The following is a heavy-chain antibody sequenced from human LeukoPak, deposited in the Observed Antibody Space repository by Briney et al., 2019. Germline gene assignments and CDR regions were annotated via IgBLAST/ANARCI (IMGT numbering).Heavy chain of an antibody. CDR3: AKKLVGITVMAGDYFDY. D-gene: IGHD4-17*01. CDR2: LPAYGSKK. Sequence: PGGSLRLSCAVSGFTFTSYAMHWVRQAPGKGRGWVAVLPAYGSKKSYANSARGRFTISRDNSKNTVYLQMNSLRAEDTAVYYCAKKLVGITVMAGDYFDYWGQGTLVTVSS. CDR1: GFTFTSYA. J-gene: IGHJ4*02. V-gene: IGHV3-30-3*02.